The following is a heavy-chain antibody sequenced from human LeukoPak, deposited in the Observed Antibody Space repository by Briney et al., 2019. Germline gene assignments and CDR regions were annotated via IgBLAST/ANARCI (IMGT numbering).Heavy chain of an antibody. CDR1: GFTFSSYG. D-gene: IGHD2-2*01. CDR2: IPYDGNNK. V-gene: IGHV3-30*02. CDR3: AKDFTSQRYCSSTSCYFDY. Sequence: PGGSLRLSCATSGFTFSSYGMHWVRQAPGKGLEWVAFIPYDGNNKYYGDSVKGRFTISRDNSKNTLDLQMDSLRPEDTAVYFCAKDFTSQRYCSSTSCYFDYWGQGTLVTVSS. J-gene: IGHJ4*02.